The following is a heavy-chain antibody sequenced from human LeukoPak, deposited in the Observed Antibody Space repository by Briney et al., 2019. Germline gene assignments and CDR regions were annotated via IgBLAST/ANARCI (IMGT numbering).Heavy chain of an antibody. CDR1: GFTFSSYW. V-gene: IGHV3-74*01. CDR2: TNSDGSST. CDR3: ARNPNSGDYYFDY. D-gene: IGHD2-21*01. Sequence: PGGSLRLSCAASGFTFSSYWMHWVRQAPGKGLVWVSRTNSDGSSTSYADSVKGRFTISRDNAKNTLYLQMNSLRAEDTAVYYCARNPNSGDYYFDYWGQGTLVTVSS. J-gene: IGHJ4*02.